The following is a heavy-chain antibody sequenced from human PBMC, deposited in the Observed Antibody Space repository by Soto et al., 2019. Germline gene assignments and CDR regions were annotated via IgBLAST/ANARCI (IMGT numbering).Heavy chain of an antibody. V-gene: IGHV3-23*01. Sequence: GGSLRLSCAASGFTFSSCAMSWVRQAPGKGLEWVSAISGSGGSTYYADSVKGRFTISRDNSKNTLYLQMNSLRAEDTAVYYCANFGTEVLRFLEWLLEQWRHRFDYWGQGTLVTVSS. CDR1: GFTFSSCA. CDR3: ANFGTEVLRFLEWLLEQWRHRFDY. D-gene: IGHD3-3*01. J-gene: IGHJ4*02. CDR2: ISGSGGST.